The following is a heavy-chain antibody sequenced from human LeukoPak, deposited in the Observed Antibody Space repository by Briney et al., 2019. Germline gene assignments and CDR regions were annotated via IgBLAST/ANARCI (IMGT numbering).Heavy chain of an antibody. V-gene: IGHV3-33*01. CDR3: ARGGVYGFVWGSYRFLPFDS. CDR1: GFTFSSYG. CDR2: ICYDGSNK. Sequence: GGALRLSCAASGFTFSSYGMHWVRQAPGKGLEWVGVICYDGSNKYYADPVKGRFTIHRHNSEDTLYLQRNSLRAEDTAVYYCARGGVYGFVWGSYRFLPFDSWGQGTLLTVSP. D-gene: IGHD3-16*02. J-gene: IGHJ4*02.